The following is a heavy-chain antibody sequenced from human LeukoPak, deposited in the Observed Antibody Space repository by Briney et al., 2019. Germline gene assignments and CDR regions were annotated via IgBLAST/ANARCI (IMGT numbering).Heavy chain of an antibody. CDR3: AKNGVVVVITTSAFDI. V-gene: IGHV3-23*01. CDR1: GFTFSTYA. CDR2: ISGSIDNGDNT. J-gene: IGHJ3*02. Sequence: PGGSLRLSCAASGFTFSTYAMSWVRQAPGKGLEWVSAISGSIDNGDNTYYADSVKGRFTISRDNSKNTLYLQMNSLRAEDTAVYYCAKNGVVVVITTSAFDIWGQGTMVTVSS. D-gene: IGHD3-22*01.